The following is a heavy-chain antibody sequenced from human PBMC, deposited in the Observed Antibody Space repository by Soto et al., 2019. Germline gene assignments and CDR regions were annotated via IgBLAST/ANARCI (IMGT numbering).Heavy chain of an antibody. Sequence: SDTLSLTCTVSGGSISSYYWSWIRQPPGKGLEWIGYIHYTGSTNYNPSLKSRVTISVDTSKNQFSLKLSSVTAADTAVYYCARVWGGAFDIWGQGTMVT. CDR2: IHYTGST. J-gene: IGHJ3*02. CDR1: GGSISSYY. D-gene: IGHD3-10*01. V-gene: IGHV4-59*07. CDR3: ARVWGGAFDI.